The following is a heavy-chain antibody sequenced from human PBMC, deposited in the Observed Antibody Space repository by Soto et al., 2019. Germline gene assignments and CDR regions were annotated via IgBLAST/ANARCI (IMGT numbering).Heavy chain of an antibody. D-gene: IGHD3-10*01. V-gene: IGHV3-74*01. CDR2: IDNAGTDS. J-gene: IGHJ6*04. CDR1: GFTLSGRS. Sequence: EVQLVESGGGLVQPGGSLRLSCAASGFTLSGRSMHWVRQAPGKGLVWVSGIDNAGTDSTYADSVKGRFTSSRDNAKNMLYLQMNRLRVEDTAMYYCARGWFGPGVWGKGTTVTVSS. CDR3: ARGWFGPGV.